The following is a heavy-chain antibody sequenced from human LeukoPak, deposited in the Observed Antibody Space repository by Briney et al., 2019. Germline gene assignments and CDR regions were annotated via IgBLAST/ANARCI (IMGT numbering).Heavy chain of an antibody. V-gene: IGHV7-4-1*02. CDR3: ARVGGFVGPGSFPPDY. CDR2: INTNTGNP. Sequence: ASVKVSCKASGYTFTSYAMNWVRQAPGQGLEWMGWINTNTGNPTYAQGFTGRFVFSLDTSVSTAYLQISSLKAEDTGVYYCARVGGFVGPGSFPPDYWGQGTLVTVSS. D-gene: IGHD3-10*01. CDR1: GYTFTSYA. J-gene: IGHJ4*02.